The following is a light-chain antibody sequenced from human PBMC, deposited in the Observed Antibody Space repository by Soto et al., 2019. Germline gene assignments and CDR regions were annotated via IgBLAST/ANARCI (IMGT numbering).Light chain of an antibody. J-gene: IGKJ1*01. CDR3: QQYYSTPRT. V-gene: IGKV4-1*01. CDR2: WAS. Sequence: DIVMTQSPDSGAGSLGDRGRINCESSQTVLYSANNKNHLAWYQQRPGQTRKLLFSWASTREPGVPDRFSASGSGTDSTLSIGSLQAEDVAVYYCQQYYSTPRTFGQGTKVDIK. CDR1: QTVLYSANNKNH.